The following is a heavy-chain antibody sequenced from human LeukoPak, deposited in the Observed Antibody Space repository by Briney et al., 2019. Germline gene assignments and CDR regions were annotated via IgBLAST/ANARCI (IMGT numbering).Heavy chain of an antibody. D-gene: IGHD6-19*01. V-gene: IGHV1-24*01. Sequence: VASVTVSCTVSGYTLTELSMHWVRQAPGKGLEWMGGFDPEDGETIYAQKFQGRVTMTEDTSTDTAYMELSSLRSEDTAVYYCATVSIIAVAGTPFDYWGQGTLVTVSS. CDR2: FDPEDGET. CDR1: GYTLTELS. J-gene: IGHJ4*02. CDR3: ATVSIIAVAGTPFDY.